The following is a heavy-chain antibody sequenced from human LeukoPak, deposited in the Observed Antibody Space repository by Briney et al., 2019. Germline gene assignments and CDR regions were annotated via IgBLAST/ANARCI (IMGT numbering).Heavy chain of an antibody. CDR3: ARDRQSELYYYDSSGYIHAFDI. CDR2: ISAYNGNT. D-gene: IGHD3-22*01. V-gene: IGHV1-18*01. CDR1: GYTFPTYG. J-gene: IGHJ3*02. Sequence: ASVKVSCKSSGYTFPTYGITWVRQAPGQGLEWMGWISAYNGNTKYAQKFQDRVTMTTDTSTSTAYMELRSLRSDDTAVYYCARDRQSELYYYDSSGYIHAFDIWGQGTMVTVSS.